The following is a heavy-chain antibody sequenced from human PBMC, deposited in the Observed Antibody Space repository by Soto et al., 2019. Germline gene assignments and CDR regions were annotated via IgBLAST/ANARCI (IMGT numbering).Heavy chain of an antibody. D-gene: IGHD7-27*01. CDR3: ARSHRDNWGSPDYFDY. Sequence: SETLSLTCTVSGGSISSGGYYWSWIRQHPGKGLEWIGYIYYNGDTYYNPSLKSRVSISIDTSKNQFSLRLTSVTAADTAVYYCARSHRDNWGSPDYFDYWGRGTLVTVSS. CDR1: GGSISSGGYY. J-gene: IGHJ4*02. V-gene: IGHV4-31*03. CDR2: IYYNGDT.